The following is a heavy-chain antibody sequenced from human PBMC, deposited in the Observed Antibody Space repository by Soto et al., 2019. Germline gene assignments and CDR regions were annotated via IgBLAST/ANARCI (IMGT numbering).Heavy chain of an antibody. V-gene: IGHV3-7*03. D-gene: IGHD1-26*01. Sequence: PGGSLRLSCAASGFTFSTYWMSWVRQAPGKGLEWVANIKQDGSEKYYVDSVKGRFTISRDNAKNSLYLQMNSLRAEDTAVYYCARGGRRSGSYADAFDIWGQATMVTVSS. CDR1: GFTFSTYW. CDR3: ARGGRRSGSYADAFDI. CDR2: IKQDGSEK. J-gene: IGHJ3*02.